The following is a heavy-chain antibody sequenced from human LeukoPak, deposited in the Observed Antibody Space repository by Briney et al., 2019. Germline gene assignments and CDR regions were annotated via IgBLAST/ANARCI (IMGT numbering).Heavy chain of an antibody. Sequence: GGSLRLSCAASGVTFSTYRMGWVRTAPGKGLQRLGNIKEDGSEKYYGDLLEGRFTISRDNAKNTLFLQMNSLRAEDTAVYYCARDRGWLVSDYWGQGTLVTVSS. CDR2: IKEDGSEK. CDR1: GVTFSTYR. D-gene: IGHD6-19*01. J-gene: IGHJ4*02. V-gene: IGHV3-7*03. CDR3: ARDRGWLVSDY.